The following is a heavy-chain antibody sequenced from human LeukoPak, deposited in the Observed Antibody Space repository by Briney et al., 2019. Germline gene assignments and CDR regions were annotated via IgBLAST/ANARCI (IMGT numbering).Heavy chain of an antibody. CDR1: GGTFSSYA. Sequence: ASVKVSCKASGGTFSSYAISWVRQAPGQGLEWMGGIIPIFGTANYAQKFQGRVTITADESTSTAYMELSSPRSEDTAVYYCARGASYYYGMDVWGQGTTVTVSS. CDR2: IIPIFGTA. V-gene: IGHV1-69*13. J-gene: IGHJ6*02. D-gene: IGHD2-21*01. CDR3: ARGASYYYGMDV.